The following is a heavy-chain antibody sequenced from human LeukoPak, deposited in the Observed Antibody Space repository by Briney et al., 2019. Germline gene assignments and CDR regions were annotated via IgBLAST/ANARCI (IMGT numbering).Heavy chain of an antibody. J-gene: IGHJ6*04. Sequence: PGGSLRLSCAASGFPFSSYEMNWVRQAPGKGLEWVSCISSSGSTIYYADSVKGRFTISRDNAKNSLYLQMNSLRAEDTAVYYCAELGITMIGGVWGKGTTVTISS. CDR1: GFPFSSYE. CDR2: ISSSGSTI. D-gene: IGHD3-10*02. V-gene: IGHV3-48*03. CDR3: AELGITMIGGV.